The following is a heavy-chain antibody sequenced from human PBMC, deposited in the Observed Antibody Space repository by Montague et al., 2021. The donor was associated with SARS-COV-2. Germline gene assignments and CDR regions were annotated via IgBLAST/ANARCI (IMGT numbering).Heavy chain of an antibody. V-gene: IGHV4-39*01. CDR3: ARHITGSGNAFDI. D-gene: IGHD3-10*01. J-gene: IGHJ3*02. Sequence: SETLSLTCTVSGGSVSSSSYYWGWIRQPPGKGLEWIGSIHYTGSTYYNRSVKSRVTISVDTSKNQFSLKPSSVTAADTAVYYCARHITGSGNAFDIWGQGTMVTVSS. CDR2: IHYTGST. CDR1: GGSVSSSSYY.